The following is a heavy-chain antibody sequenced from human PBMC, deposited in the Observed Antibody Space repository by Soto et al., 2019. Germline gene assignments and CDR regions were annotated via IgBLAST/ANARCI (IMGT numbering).Heavy chain of an antibody. D-gene: IGHD4-17*01. J-gene: IGHJ4*02. Sequence: EVQLVESGGGLVKPGGSLRLSCAASGFTFSSYSMNWVRQAPGKGLEWVSSISSSSSYIYYADSVKGRFTISRDNAKNSLYLQMNSLRAEDTAVYYCATIGVTTWFFDYWGQGTLVTVSS. CDR1: GFTFSSYS. CDR2: ISSSSSYI. CDR3: ATIGVTTWFFDY. V-gene: IGHV3-21*01.